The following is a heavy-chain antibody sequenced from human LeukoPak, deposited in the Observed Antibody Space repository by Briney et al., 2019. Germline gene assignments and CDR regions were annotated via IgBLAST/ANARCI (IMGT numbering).Heavy chain of an antibody. V-gene: IGHV4-59*01. Sequence: SQTLSPTCTVPGGSTLSYSWSWCRRPPGKGLGGRGLFYYSVSINYTPSLKSRVTISVDTSKNQFSLRLSSVTAADVAVDYCARGGAGLVYCGADCYWAVDWGQGTLVTVSS. D-gene: IGHD2-21*02. CDR3: ARGGAGLVYCGADCYWAVD. CDR1: GGSTLSYS. CDR2: FYYSVSI. J-gene: IGHJ4*02.